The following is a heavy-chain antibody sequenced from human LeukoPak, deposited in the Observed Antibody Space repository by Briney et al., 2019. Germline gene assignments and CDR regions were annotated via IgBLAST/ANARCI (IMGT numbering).Heavy chain of an antibody. Sequence: GGSLRLSCAASGFTFSSYSMNWVRQAPGKGLEWVSYITSSSSTIYYADSVKGRFSISRDNAKNSLYLQMNSLRDEDTAVYYCAREASLYTSSWAVDYWGQGTLVTVSS. J-gene: IGHJ4*02. CDR2: ITSSSSTI. D-gene: IGHD6-13*01. CDR1: GFTFSSYS. V-gene: IGHV3-48*02. CDR3: AREASLYTSSWAVDY.